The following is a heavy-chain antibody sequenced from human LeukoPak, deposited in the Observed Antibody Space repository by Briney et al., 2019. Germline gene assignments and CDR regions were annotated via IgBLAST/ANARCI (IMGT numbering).Heavy chain of an antibody. CDR1: GVSISSYY. D-gene: IGHD3-3*01. CDR2: IYYSGST. Sequence: SETLSLTCTVSGVSISSYYWSWIRQPPGKGLEWIGYIYYSGSTNYNPSLKSRVTISVDTSKNQFSLKLSSVTAADTAVYYCARGPYDFWSGYHSGFDYWGQGTLVTVSS. J-gene: IGHJ4*02. V-gene: IGHV4-59*01. CDR3: ARGPYDFWSGYHSGFDY.